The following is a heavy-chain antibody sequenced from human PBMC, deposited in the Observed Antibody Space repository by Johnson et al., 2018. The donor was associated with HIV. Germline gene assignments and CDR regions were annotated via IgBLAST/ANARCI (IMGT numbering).Heavy chain of an antibody. CDR2: ISYDGSDK. Sequence: QVQLVESGGGVVQPGRSLRLSCAASGFTFSSYAMHWVRQAPAKGLEWVAVISYDGSDKYYADSVKGRFTISRDSSKNTLYLQMTSLRAEDTAVYFCARVTKYYFDSSVDAFDIWGQGTVVTVSS. CDR3: ARVTKYYFDSSVDAFDI. D-gene: IGHD3-22*01. CDR1: GFTFSSYA. J-gene: IGHJ3*02. V-gene: IGHV3-30*04.